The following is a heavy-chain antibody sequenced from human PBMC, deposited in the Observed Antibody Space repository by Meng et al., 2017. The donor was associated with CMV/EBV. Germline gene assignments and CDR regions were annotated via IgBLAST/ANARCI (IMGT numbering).Heavy chain of an antibody. CDR1: GGTFSSYA. Sequence: SVKVSCKASGGTFSSYAISWVRQAPGQGLEWMGGIIPIFGTANYAQKFQGRVTITTDESTSTAYMELSRLRSDDTAVYYCARDGSGFLTPFDYWGQGTLVTVSS. CDR2: IIPIFGTA. J-gene: IGHJ4*02. D-gene: IGHD6-19*01. CDR3: ARDGSGFLTPFDY. V-gene: IGHV1-69*05.